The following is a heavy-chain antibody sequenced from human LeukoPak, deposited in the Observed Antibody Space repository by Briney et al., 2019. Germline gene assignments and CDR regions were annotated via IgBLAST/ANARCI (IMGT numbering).Heavy chain of an antibody. V-gene: IGHV3-48*01. CDR1: GFTFSSYS. CDR3: AKGSVLLWFGEGDPFDY. CDR2: ISSSSSTI. D-gene: IGHD3-10*01. Sequence: QTGGSLRLSCAASGFTFSSYSMNWVRQAPGKGLEWVSYISSSSSTIYYADSVKGRFTISRDNAKNSLYLQMNSLRAEDTAVYYGAKGSVLLWFGEGDPFDYWGQGTLVTVSS. J-gene: IGHJ4*02.